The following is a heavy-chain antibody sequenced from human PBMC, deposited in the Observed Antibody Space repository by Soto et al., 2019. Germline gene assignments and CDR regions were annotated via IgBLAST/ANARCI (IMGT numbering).Heavy chain of an antibody. D-gene: IGHD6-13*01. Sequence: SLRLSCAASGFTFSSYAMHWVRQAPGKGLEWVAVISYDGSSKYYADSVKGRFTISRDNSKNTLYLQMNSLRAEDTAVYYCAREPDYSSSWFKGDYYYGMDVWGQGTTVTVSS. CDR2: ISYDGSSK. J-gene: IGHJ6*02. CDR3: AREPDYSSSWFKGDYYYGMDV. V-gene: IGHV3-30-3*01. CDR1: GFTFSSYA.